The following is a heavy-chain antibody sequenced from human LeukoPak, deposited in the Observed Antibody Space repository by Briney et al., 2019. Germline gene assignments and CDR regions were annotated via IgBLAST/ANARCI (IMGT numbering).Heavy chain of an antibody. J-gene: IGHJ4*02. Sequence: SETLSLTCTVSGGSISSSSYYWGWIRQPPGKGLEWIGEINHSGSTNYNPSLKSRVTISVDTSKNQFSLKLSSVTAADTAVYYCARVPTYYYAYLHYFDYWGQGTLVTVSS. D-gene: IGHD3-10*01. CDR2: INHSGST. CDR3: ARVPTYYYAYLHYFDY. CDR1: GGSISSSSYY. V-gene: IGHV4-39*07.